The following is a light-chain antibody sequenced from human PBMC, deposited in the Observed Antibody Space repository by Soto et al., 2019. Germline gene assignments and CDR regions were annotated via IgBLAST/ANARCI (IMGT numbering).Light chain of an antibody. V-gene: IGKV3-15*01. J-gene: IGKJ4*01. CDR3: QQYKNWPPLT. CDR1: QSVSYN. CDR2: GAF. Sequence: EIVMTQSPATLSVSPGETATLSCRASQSVSYNLAWYQQKPGQGPRLLIYGAFTRATGIPARFSGSGSGTDFNSPLSSLQSEDFAVYYCQQYKNWPPLTFGGGTKVEIK.